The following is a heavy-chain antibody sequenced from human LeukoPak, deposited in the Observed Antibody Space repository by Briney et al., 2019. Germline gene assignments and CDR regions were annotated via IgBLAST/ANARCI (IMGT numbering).Heavy chain of an antibody. D-gene: IGHD4-17*01. Sequence: GESLKISCAASGFTFSSYAMSWVRQAPGKGLEWVSSISGSGYSTYYADSVKGRFTISRDNPKNTLYLQMNSLRAEDTAVYYCAKGGLMTTVDYWGQGTLVTVSS. CDR1: GFTFSSYA. CDR2: ISGSGYST. V-gene: IGHV3-23*01. J-gene: IGHJ4*02. CDR3: AKGGLMTTVDY.